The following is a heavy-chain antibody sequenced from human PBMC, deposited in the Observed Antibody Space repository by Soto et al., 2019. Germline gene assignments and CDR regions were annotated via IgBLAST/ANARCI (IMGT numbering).Heavy chain of an antibody. CDR2: IYYSGST. V-gene: IGHV4-59*01. CDR1: GGSISSYY. J-gene: IGHJ6*02. CDR3: ARDSSSGDMDV. Sequence: SETLSLTCTVSGGSISSYYWIWIRQPPGKGLEWIGYIYYSGSTNYNPSLKSRVTISVETSKNQFSLKLSSVTAADTAVYYCARDSSSGDMDVWGQGTTVTVS. D-gene: IGHD6-13*01.